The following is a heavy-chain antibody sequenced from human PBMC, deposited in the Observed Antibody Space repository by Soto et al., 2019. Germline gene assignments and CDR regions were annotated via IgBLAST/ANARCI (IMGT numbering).Heavy chain of an antibody. D-gene: IGHD1-26*01. J-gene: IGHJ4*02. CDR1: GGSISRYY. CDR2: IYYSGST. Sequence: ETLSLTCTVSGGSISRYYWSWIRQPPGKGLEWIGYIYYSGSTNYNPSLKSRVTLSVDTSKNQFSLKLSSVTAADTAVYYCARLGGSYAVPHFDYWGQGTLVTVSS. V-gene: IGHV4-59*08. CDR3: ARLGGSYAVPHFDY.